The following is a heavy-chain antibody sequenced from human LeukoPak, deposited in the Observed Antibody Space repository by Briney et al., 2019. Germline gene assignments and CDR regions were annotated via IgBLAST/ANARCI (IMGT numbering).Heavy chain of an antibody. J-gene: IGHJ5*02. CDR2: IKQDGSEK. D-gene: IGHD6-6*01. CDR1: GFTFSSYW. V-gene: IGHV3-7*01. CDR3: ARDLRISSSWWFDP. Sequence: QPGGSLRLSCVASGFTFSSYWMSWVRQAPGKGLEWVANIKQDGSEKYYVDSVKGRFTISRDNAKNSLYLQMNSLRAEDTAVYYCARDLRISSSWWFDPWGQGTLVTVSS.